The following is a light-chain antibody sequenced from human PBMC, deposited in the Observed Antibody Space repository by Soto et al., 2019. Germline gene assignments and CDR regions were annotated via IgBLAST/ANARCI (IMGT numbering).Light chain of an antibody. J-gene: IGKJ2*01. CDR2: GAS. V-gene: IGKV3-20*01. Sequence: EIGLTQSPGTLSLSPGERATLSCRASQSVSSSYLAWYQQKPAQAPRLLIYGASSRATGIPDRFSGSGSGKDFTLTISRLEPEDFAVYYCQQYGSTPRTFGQRNKLQIK. CDR3: QQYGSTPRT. CDR1: QSVSSSY.